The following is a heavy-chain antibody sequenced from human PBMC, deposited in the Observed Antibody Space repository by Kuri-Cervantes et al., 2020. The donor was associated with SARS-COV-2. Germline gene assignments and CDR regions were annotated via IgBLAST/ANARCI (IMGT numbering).Heavy chain of an antibody. Sequence: GGSLRLSCAASGFTFSDYYMSWIRQAPGKGLEWVSYISSSGSTIYYADSVKGRFTISRDNAKNSLYLQMNSLRAEDTAVYYCARHHPYSSSWPYASGWYDDFARTQHSFDYWGQGTLVTISS. CDR2: ISSSGSTI. CDR3: ARHHPYSSSWPYASGWYDDFARTQHSFDY. CDR1: GFTFSDYY. D-gene: IGHD6-13*01. J-gene: IGHJ4*02. V-gene: IGHV3-11*01.